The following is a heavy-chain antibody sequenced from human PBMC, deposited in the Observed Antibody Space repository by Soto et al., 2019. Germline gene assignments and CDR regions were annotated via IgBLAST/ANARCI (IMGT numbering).Heavy chain of an antibody. CDR1: GGSISSSNYY. CDR3: ETQEVGGSYVYAFDP. CDR2: IYYSGST. J-gene: IGHJ5*02. V-gene: IGHV4-39*01. D-gene: IGHD1-26*01. Sequence: QLQLQESGPGLVKPSETLSLTCTVSGGSISSSNYYWGWIRQPPGKGLEWIGSIYYSGSTYYNPSLKGRVTMSGATSKNQFSLKLCSVTAADTAVYYCETQEVGGSYVYAFDPWGQGTLVTVSS.